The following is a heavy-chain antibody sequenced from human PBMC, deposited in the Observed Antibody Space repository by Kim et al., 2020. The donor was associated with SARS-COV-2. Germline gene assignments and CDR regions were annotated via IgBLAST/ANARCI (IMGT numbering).Heavy chain of an antibody. J-gene: IGHJ4*02. CDR3: ARADSSGLYFDY. D-gene: IGHD6-19*01. Sequence: YYADSVKGRFTISRDNSKNTLYLKRNSLRAEDTAVYYCARADSSGLYFDYWGQGTLVTVSS. V-gene: IGHV3-33*01.